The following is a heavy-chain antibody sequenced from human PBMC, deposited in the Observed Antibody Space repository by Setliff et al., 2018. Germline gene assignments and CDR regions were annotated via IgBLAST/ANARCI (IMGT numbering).Heavy chain of an antibody. CDR1: GGTFSSYG. V-gene: IGHV7-4-1*02. D-gene: IGHD2-2*01. Sequence: ASVKVSCKASGGTFSSYGISWVRQAPGQGLEWMGWINTNTGNPTYAQGFTGRFVFSLDTSTNTAYMELRSLTSDDTAIYYCVRDRHSFVVPPEEAWFDPWGQGTLVTVSS. J-gene: IGHJ5*02. CDR2: INTNTGNP. CDR3: VRDRHSFVVPPEEAWFDP.